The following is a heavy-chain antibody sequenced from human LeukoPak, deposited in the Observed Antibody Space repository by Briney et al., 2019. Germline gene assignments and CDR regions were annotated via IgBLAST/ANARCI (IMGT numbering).Heavy chain of an antibody. D-gene: IGHD3-10*01. J-gene: IGHJ3*02. V-gene: IGHV3-9*01. CDR1: GFTFDDYA. CDR2: ISWNSGSI. CDR3: AKALKNFQGGPDALDI. Sequence: GGSLRLSCAASGFTFDDYAMHWVRQAPGKGLEWVSGISWNSGSIGYADSVKGRFTISRDNAKNSLYLQMNSLRAEDTALYYCAKALKNFQGGPDALDIWGQGTMVTVSS.